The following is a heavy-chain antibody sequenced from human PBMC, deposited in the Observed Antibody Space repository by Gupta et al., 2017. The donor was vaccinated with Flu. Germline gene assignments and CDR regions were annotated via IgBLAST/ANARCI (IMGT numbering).Heavy chain of an antibody. V-gene: IGHV3-33*01. Sequence: QVQLVESGGGVVQPGRSLRLSCAASGFTFSGYGMHWVRQAPGKGLEWVAIIGFDGSNKYYADSVKGRFTISRDNSRNTLYLQMSSLRAEDTAIYHCARDSGGLGDYWGQGTLVTVSS. J-gene: IGHJ4*02. CDR1: GFTFSGYG. CDR2: IGFDGSNK. CDR3: ARDSGGLGDY. D-gene: IGHD6-25*01.